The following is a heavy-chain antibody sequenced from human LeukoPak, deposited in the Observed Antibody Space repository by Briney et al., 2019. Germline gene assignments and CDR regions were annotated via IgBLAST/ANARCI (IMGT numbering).Heavy chain of an antibody. D-gene: IGHD3-3*01. CDR3: ARDRRGEFGAGPYDY. CDR1: GGSISSGGYY. V-gene: IGHV4-61*02. Sequence: SETLSLTCTVSGGSISSGGYYWSWIRQPAGKGLEWIGRIYTSGSTNYNPSLKSRVTMSVDTSKNQFSLKLSSVTAADTAVYYCARDRRGEFGAGPYDYWGQGTLVTVSS. CDR2: IYTSGST. J-gene: IGHJ4*02.